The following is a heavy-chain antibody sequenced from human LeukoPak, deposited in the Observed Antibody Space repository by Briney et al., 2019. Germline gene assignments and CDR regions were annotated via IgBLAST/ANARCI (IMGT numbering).Heavy chain of an antibody. V-gene: IGHV3-7*01. CDR3: AREGYHLYGSGSYSDY. D-gene: IGHD3-10*01. CDR1: GFTFSSYW. J-gene: IGHJ4*02. CDR2: IKQDGSEK. Sequence: TGGSLRLSCAASGFTFSSYWMSWVRQAPGKGLEWVANIKQDGSEKYYVDSVKGRFTISRDNAKNSLYLQMNSLRAEDTAVYYCAREGYHLYGSGSYSDYWGQGTLVTVSS.